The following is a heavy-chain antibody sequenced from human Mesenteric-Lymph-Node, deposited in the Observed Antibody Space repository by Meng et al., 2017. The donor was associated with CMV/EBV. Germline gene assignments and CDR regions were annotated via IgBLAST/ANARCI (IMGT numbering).Heavy chain of an antibody. J-gene: IGHJ5*02. CDR3: ARDRPEFGEDPIT. CDR2: IYQSGSS. CDR1: GVSISSSNW. Sequence: QVKLQESGPGLGKPSGTLSRSCAVSGVSISSSNWWSWFRQSQGKGLEWIGEIYQSGSSNYHPSLKSRVTMSVDKSKNHFSMDLNSVTAADTAVYYCARDRPEFGEDPITWGQGTLVTVSS. D-gene: IGHD3-10*01. V-gene: IGHV4-4*02.